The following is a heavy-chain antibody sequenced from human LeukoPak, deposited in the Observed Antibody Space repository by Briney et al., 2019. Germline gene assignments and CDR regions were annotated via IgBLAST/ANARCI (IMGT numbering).Heavy chain of an antibody. V-gene: IGHV4-31*03. D-gene: IGHD2-21*01. J-gene: IGHJ4*02. CDR3: ARDDLF. CDR1: GVSMSTTGCF. CDR2: IFYSGTT. Sequence: PSQTLSLTCTVSGVSMSTTGCFWSWIRQYPGKGLEWIGYIFYSGTTNYNPSLKSRVTISVDTSKNQFSLNLTSVTAADTAVYYCARDDLFWGQGTLVTVSS.